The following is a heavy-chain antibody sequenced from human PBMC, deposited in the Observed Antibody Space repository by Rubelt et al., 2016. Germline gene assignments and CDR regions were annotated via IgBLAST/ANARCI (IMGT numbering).Heavy chain of an antibody. CDR3: AREVPVDGTAFDP. CDR1: GGSISTRNYY. D-gene: IGHD6-19*01. J-gene: IGHJ5*02. Sequence: QLQLQESGPGLVKPSETLSLTCTVSGGSISTRNYYWGWIRQPPGKGLEWIASFYHTGSTTYNPSLKSRVTMSVDTSKNQFSLKGRSGTAADTAVYYCAREVPVDGTAFDPWGQGTLVTVSS. V-gene: IGHV4-61*01. CDR2: FYHTGST.